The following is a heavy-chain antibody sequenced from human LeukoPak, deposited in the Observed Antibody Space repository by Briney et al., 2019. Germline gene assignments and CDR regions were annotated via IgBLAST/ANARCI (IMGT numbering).Heavy chain of an antibody. V-gene: IGHV3-48*04. CDR1: GFTFSSYS. D-gene: IGHD3-22*01. J-gene: IGHJ4*02. Sequence: GGSLRLSCAASGFTFSSYSMNWVRQAPGKGLEWVSYISSSSSTIYYADSVKGRFTISRDNAKNSLYLQMNSLRAEDTAVYYCAKRLYYYDSSGYSDYWGQGTLVTVSS. CDR3: AKRLYYYDSSGYSDY. CDR2: ISSSSSTI.